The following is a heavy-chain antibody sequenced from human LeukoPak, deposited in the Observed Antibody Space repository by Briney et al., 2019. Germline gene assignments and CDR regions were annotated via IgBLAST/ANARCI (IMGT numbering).Heavy chain of an antibody. J-gene: IGHJ4*02. V-gene: IGHV6-1*01. D-gene: IGHD7-27*01. Sequence: SQTLLLTCAISGDSVSSNSDAWNWIRQSPSRGLEWLGRTYYRSSWYNDYAVSVKSRIIINPDTSKNHFSLQLNSVTPEDTAVYYCARGTGVFDYWGQGTLVTVSS. CDR2: TYYRSSWYN. CDR3: ARGTGVFDY. CDR1: GDSVSSNSDA.